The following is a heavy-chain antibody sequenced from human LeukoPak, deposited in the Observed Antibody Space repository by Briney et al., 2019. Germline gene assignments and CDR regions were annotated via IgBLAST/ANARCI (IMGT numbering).Heavy chain of an antibody. J-gene: IGHJ5*02. CDR2: IHYSGST. CDR1: GGSISSYY. CDR3: ARGTGYSSGWYVDWFDP. Sequence: PSETLSLTCTVSGGSISSYYWSWIRQSPGKGLEWIGYIHYSGSTNYNASLKSRVTISEDTSKIQFSLKLSSVTTADASVYYCARGTGYSSGWYVDWFDPWGQGTLVTVSS. V-gene: IGHV4-59*01. D-gene: IGHD6-19*01.